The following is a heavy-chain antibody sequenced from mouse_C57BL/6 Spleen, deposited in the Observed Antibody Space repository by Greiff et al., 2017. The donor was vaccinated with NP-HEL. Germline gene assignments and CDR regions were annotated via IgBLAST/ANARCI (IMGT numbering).Heavy chain of an antibody. J-gene: IGHJ2*01. CDR2: IDPENGDT. Sequence: SGAELVRPGASVKLSCTASGFNIKDDYMHWVKQRPEQGLEWIGWIDPENGDTEYASKFQGKATITADTSSNTAYLQLSSLTSEDTAVYYCTTTGTEDYWGQGTTLTVSS. CDR3: TTTGTEDY. V-gene: IGHV14-4*01. CDR1: GFNIKDDY. D-gene: IGHD4-1*01.